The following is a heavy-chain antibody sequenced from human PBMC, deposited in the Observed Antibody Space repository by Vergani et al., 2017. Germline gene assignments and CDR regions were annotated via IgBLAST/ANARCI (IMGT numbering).Heavy chain of an antibody. D-gene: IGHD6-13*01. CDR2: ISYDGSNK. CDR1: GFTFSSYG. J-gene: IGHJ6*02. CDR3: AKPRTPAKIAAPWYYYYGMDV. Sequence: VQLVESGGGVVQPGRSLRLSCAASGFTFSSYGMHWVRQAPGKGLEWVAVISYDGSNKYYADSVKGRFTISRDNSKNTLYLQMNSLRAEDTAVYYCAKPRTPAKIAAPWYYYYGMDVWGQGTTVTVSS. V-gene: IGHV3-30*18.